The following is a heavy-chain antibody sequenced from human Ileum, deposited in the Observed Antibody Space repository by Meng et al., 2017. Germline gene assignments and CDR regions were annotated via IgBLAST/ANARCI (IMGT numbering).Heavy chain of an antibody. CDR1: GLSARSSSDF. V-gene: IGHV4-39*01. CDR3: AAQHTSSGGGYGWFDP. CDR2: ITYTGNS. J-gene: IGHJ5*02. Sequence: QLQLQGSGPGLVKPTEALPRTCIVSGLSARSSSDFWVWMRQPPGKGLEYIGGITYTGNSFFNPSLNPSLKTRLSTSFDTSKNQFSLKVNAVIAADTAVYYCAAQHTSSGGGYGWFDPWGQGILVTVSS. D-gene: IGHD6-13*01.